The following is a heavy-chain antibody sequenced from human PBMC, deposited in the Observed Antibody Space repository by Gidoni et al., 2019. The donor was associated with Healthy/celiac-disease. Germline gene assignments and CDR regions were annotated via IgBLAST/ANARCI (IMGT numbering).Heavy chain of an antibody. J-gene: IGHJ5*02. D-gene: IGHD2-21*02. CDR2: IIPILGIA. Sequence: KASGGTFSSYAISWVRQAPGQGLEWMGRIIPILGIANYAQKFQGRVTITADKSTSTAYMELSSLRSEDTAVYYCARAPRSEAYCGGDCYSNWFDPWGQGTLVTVSS. CDR1: GGTFSSYA. V-gene: IGHV1-69*04. CDR3: ARAPRSEAYCGGDCYSNWFDP.